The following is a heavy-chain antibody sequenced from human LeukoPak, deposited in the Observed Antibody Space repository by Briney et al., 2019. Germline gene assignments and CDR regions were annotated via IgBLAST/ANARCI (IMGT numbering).Heavy chain of an antibody. CDR2: ISSSGDTT. Sequence: GGSLRLSCAASGFTFSTYATSWVRQAPGKGLGWVSAISSSGDTTYYADSVKGRFSISRDNSKNTLYLQMNSLRAEDTAVYYCARGDGYNYFNYWGQGTLVTVSS. CDR1: GFTFSTYA. D-gene: IGHD5-12*01. V-gene: IGHV3-23*01. CDR3: ARGDGYNYFNY. J-gene: IGHJ4*02.